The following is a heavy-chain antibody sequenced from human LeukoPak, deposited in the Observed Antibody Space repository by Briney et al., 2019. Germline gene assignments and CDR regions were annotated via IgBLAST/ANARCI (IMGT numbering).Heavy chain of an antibody. CDR3: ARVRSYCTTGVCYWDLDY. CDR1: GYTFTDYY. CDR2: INPNSGGR. V-gene: IGHV1-2*02. Sequence: ASVKVSCKASGYTFTDYYMEWVRQAPGQGLEWMGWINPNSGGRNYAQKFQGRVTMTRDTSISTDYMELSRLRSDDTAVYYCARVRSYCTTGVCYWDLDYWGQGTLVTVSS. D-gene: IGHD2-8*01. J-gene: IGHJ4*02.